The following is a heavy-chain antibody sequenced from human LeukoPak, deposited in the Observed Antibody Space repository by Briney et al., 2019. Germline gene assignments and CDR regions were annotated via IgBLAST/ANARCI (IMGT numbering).Heavy chain of an antibody. J-gene: IGHJ5*02. V-gene: IGHV3-30-3*01. CDR2: ISYDGSNK. Sequence: GGSLRLSCAASGFTFSSYAMHWVRQAPGKGLEWVAVISYDGSNKYYADSVKGRFTISRDNSKNTLYLQMNSLRAEDTAVYYCAKAIVVVVATNWFDPWGQGTLVTVSS. D-gene: IGHD2-15*01. CDR3: AKAIVVVVATNWFDP. CDR1: GFTFSSYA.